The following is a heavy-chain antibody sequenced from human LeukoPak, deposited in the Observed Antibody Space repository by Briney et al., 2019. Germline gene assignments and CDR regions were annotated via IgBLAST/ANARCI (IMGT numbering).Heavy chain of an antibody. V-gene: IGHV4-34*01. CDR3: ARGVPYSGSPKLTFDY. CDR1: GGSFSGYY. Sequence: SETLSLTCAVYGGSFSGYYWSWIRQPPGKGLEWIGEINHSGSTNYNPSLKSRVTISVDTSKNQFSLKLSSVTAADTAVYYCARGVPYSGSPKLTFDYWGQGTLVTVSS. J-gene: IGHJ4*02. CDR2: INHSGST. D-gene: IGHD1-26*01.